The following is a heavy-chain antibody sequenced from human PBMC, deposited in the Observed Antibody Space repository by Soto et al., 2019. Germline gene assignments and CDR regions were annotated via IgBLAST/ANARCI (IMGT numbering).Heavy chain of an antibody. CDR1: GFTFSSYG. D-gene: IGHD2-15*01. CDR2: ISYDGSNK. J-gene: IGHJ6*02. Sequence: GGSLRLSCAASGFTFSSYGMHWVRQAPGKGLEWVAVISYDGSNKYYADSVKGRFTISRDNSLNAVYLQMNRLRAEDTAVYYCARVGGGSCYDGSLCGMDVWGQGTQVTV. CDR3: ARVGGGSCYDGSLCGMDV. V-gene: IGHV3-30*03.